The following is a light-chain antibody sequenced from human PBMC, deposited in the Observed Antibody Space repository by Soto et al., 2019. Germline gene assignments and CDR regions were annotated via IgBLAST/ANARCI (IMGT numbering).Light chain of an antibody. CDR3: SSYTSSSTLG. CDR2: EVR. J-gene: IGLJ3*02. V-gene: IGLV2-14*01. CDR1: ASDVGAYDY. Sequence: QSALTQPASVSGSPGQSITISCTGTASDVGAYDYVSWYQHHPGKPPKLLIFEVRDRPSGVSNRFSGSKSGNTASLTISGLQAEDEADYYCSSYTSSSTLGFGGGTKLTVL.